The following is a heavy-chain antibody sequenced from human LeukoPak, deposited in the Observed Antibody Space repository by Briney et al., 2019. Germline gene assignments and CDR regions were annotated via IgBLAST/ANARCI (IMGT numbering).Heavy chain of an antibody. V-gene: IGHV4-39*01. D-gene: IGHD4-17*01. CDR2: IFYSGNT. Sequence: SETLSLTCTVSGGSVSSSSYYWGWICQPPGKGLEWIGSIFYSGNTYYNPSLKSRVTISVDTSKNQFSLKLSSVTAADTAVYYCARSTVTTWVGDFDYWGQGTLVTVSS. CDR1: GGSVSSSSYY. CDR3: ARSTVTTWVGDFDY. J-gene: IGHJ4*02.